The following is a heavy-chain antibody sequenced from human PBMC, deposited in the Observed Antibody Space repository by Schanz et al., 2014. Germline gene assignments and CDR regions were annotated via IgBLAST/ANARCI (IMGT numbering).Heavy chain of an antibody. CDR1: GYTFTVYY. CDR2: INPYSGGT. Sequence: QVQLVQSGAEVKKPGASVKVSCKASGYTFTVYYMHWVRQAPGQGLEWMGWINPYSGGTNYAQKFQGRVTMTRDTSISTAYMELSRLRSDDTAVYYCARAGQDFEYSSLSPIWYFDLWGRGTLVTVSS. V-gene: IGHV1-2*02. CDR3: ARAGQDFEYSSLSPIWYFDL. J-gene: IGHJ2*01. D-gene: IGHD6-6*01.